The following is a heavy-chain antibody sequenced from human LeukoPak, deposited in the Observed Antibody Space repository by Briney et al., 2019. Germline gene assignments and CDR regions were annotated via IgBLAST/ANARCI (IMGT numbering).Heavy chain of an antibody. CDR2: INRNSKTI. CDR3: LRDFYGY. D-gene: IGHD2/OR15-2a*01. V-gene: IGHV3-48*04. CDR1: GLTYSDFS. J-gene: IGHJ4*02. Sequence: GGPLRLPCAPSGLTYSDFSMHWVRQAPGKGLEDIAYINRNSKTISYADSVKGRFTISRDNAKNSLYLQMNSLRAEDTAVYYCLRDFYGYWGQGTLVTVSS.